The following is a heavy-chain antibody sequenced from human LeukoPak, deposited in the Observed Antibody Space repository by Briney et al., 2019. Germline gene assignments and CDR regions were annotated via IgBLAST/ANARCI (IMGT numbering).Heavy chain of an antibody. CDR1: GFTFSSYW. CDR2: IYSGGST. Sequence: GGSLRLSCAASGFTFSSYWMSWVRQAPGKGLEWVSVIYSGGSTYYADSVKGRFTISRDNSKNTLYLQMNSLRAEDTAVYYCARVRSSGYYYGMDVWGQGTTVTVSS. J-gene: IGHJ6*02. CDR3: ARVRSSGYYYGMDV. D-gene: IGHD6-19*01. V-gene: IGHV3-53*01.